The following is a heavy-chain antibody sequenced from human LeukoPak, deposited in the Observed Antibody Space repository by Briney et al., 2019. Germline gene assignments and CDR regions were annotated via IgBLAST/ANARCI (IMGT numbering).Heavy chain of an antibody. J-gene: IGHJ6*03. CDR1: GGTFSSYA. V-gene: IGHV1-69*05. CDR2: IIPIFGTA. Sequence: PGSSVKASCKASGGTFSSYAISWVRQAPGQGLEWMGGIIPIFGTANYAQKFQGRVTITTDESTSTAYMELSSLRSEDTAVYYCARDSTLNYYYDSSGLNYYYYMDVWGKGTTVTVSS. D-gene: IGHD3-22*01. CDR3: ARDSTLNYYYDSSGLNYYYYMDV.